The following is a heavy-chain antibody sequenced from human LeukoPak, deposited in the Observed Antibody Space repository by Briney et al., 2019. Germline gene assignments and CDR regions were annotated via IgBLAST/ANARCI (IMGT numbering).Heavy chain of an antibody. V-gene: IGHV3-30*18. D-gene: IGHD1-26*01. Sequence: GGPLRLSCAASGFNFSSYAMHWVRQAPGKGLEWVAVISYDGSSGYYADSVKGRFTISRDNSKNTLYLQMSSLRADDTAVYSCAKPSGKVGPTGYFDYWGQGTLVTVSS. CDR1: GFNFSSYA. CDR2: ISYDGSSG. J-gene: IGHJ4*02. CDR3: AKPSGKVGPTGYFDY.